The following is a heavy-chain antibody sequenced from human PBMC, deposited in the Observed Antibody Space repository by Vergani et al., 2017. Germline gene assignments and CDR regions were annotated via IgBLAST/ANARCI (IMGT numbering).Heavy chain of an antibody. J-gene: IGHJ4*01. D-gene: IGHD2-15*01. CDR3: TRSECSGTTCYGHYFDL. Sequence: VELLESGGGLAQPGGSLRVSCSASGFRFTTYYMSWVRQAPGKGLEWVSVIKSDGRTSYAASVRGRFTISRDTSRNAVYLQMNILRVEDTGVYYCTRSECSGTTCYGHYFDLWCHGILVTVSS. V-gene: IGHV3-66*02. CDR1: GFRFTTYY. CDR2: IKSDGRT.